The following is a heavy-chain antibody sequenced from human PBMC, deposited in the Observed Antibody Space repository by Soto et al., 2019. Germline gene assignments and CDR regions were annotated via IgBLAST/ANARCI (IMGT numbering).Heavy chain of an antibody. D-gene: IGHD3-22*01. V-gene: IGHV3-30*18. J-gene: IGHJ4*02. CDR2: ISYDGSNK. CDR3: AKGPYYYDSSGYYFDY. Sequence: QVQLVESGGGVVQPGRSLRLSCAASGFTFSSYGMHWVRQAPGKGLEWVAVISYDGSNKYYADSVKGRFTISRDNSKNTLYPQMNSLRAEDTAVYYCAKGPYYYDSSGYYFDYWGQGTLVTVSS. CDR1: GFTFSSYG.